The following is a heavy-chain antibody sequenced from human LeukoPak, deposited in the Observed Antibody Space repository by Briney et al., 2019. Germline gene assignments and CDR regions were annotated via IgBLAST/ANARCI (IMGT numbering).Heavy chain of an antibody. Sequence: SQTLSLTCAISGDSVSSNSAAWTWIRQSPSRGLGWLGRTYYRSRWYSDYAVSVKGRITINPDTSKNQVSLQLNSVTPEDTAVYYCVTRRYDYWGQGSLVTVSS. CDR1: GDSVSSNSAA. J-gene: IGHJ4*02. CDR2: TYYRSRWYS. D-gene: IGHD3-9*01. CDR3: VTRRYDY. V-gene: IGHV6-1*01.